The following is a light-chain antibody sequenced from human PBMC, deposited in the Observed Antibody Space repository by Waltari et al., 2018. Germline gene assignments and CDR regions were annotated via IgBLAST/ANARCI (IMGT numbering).Light chain of an antibody. V-gene: IGLV2-14*02. CDR2: EAT. J-gene: IGLJ3*02. CDR3: SSYASSNFLV. Sequence: WYQQNPGKAPKRLIFEATKQPSVVSIRFSGSTSGNTASLTISGLQAEDEADYYCSSYASSNFLVFGGGTKVTVL.